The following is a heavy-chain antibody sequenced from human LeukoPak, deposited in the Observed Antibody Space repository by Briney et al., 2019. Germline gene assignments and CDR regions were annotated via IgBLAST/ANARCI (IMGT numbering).Heavy chain of an antibody. Sequence: PGGSLRLSCAASGFTFSSYGMHWVRQAPGKGLEWVAVISYDGSNKYYADSVKGRFTISRDNSKNTLYLQMNSLRAEDTAVYYCAKDTLYYFDYWGQGTLVTVSS. J-gene: IGHJ4*02. CDR1: GFTFSSYG. CDR2: ISYDGSNK. V-gene: IGHV3-30*18. CDR3: AKDTLYYFDY.